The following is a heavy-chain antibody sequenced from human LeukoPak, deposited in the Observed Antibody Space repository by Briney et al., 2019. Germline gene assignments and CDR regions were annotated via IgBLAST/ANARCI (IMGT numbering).Heavy chain of an antibody. Sequence: GSLRLSCAASGFTFSSYAITWVRQAPGKGLEWIGEINHSGSTNYNPSLKSRVTISVDTSKNQFSLKLSSVTAADTAVYYCARGPGSLDYWGQGTLVTVSS. CDR3: ARGPGSLDY. J-gene: IGHJ4*02. CDR2: INHSGST. CDR1: GFTFSSYA. D-gene: IGHD3-10*01. V-gene: IGHV4-34*01.